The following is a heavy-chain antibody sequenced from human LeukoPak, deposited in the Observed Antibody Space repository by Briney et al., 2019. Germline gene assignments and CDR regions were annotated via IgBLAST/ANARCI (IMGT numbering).Heavy chain of an antibody. CDR3: AKDSKIPQQSLDY. J-gene: IGHJ4*02. D-gene: IGHD6-13*01. Sequence: PGGPLRLSCAASGFTFSSYAMSWVRQAPGKGLEWVSAISGSGGRTYYADSVKGRFTISRDNSKNTLYLQVNSLRAEDTAVYYCAKDSKIPQQSLDYWGQGTLVTV. CDR2: ISGSGGRT. V-gene: IGHV3-23*01. CDR1: GFTFSSYA.